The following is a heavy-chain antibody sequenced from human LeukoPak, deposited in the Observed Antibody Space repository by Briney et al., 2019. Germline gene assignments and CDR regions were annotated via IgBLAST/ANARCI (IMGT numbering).Heavy chain of an antibody. CDR2: INHSGST. J-gene: IGHJ4*02. CDR3: ATAVADNFDY. Sequence: SETLSLTCAVYGGFFGGYYWSWIRQPPGKGLEWIGEINHSGSTNYNPSLKSRVTISVDTSKNQFSLKLSSVTAADTAVYYCATAVADNFDYWGQGTLVTVSS. V-gene: IGHV4-34*01. D-gene: IGHD6-19*01. CDR1: GGFFGGYY.